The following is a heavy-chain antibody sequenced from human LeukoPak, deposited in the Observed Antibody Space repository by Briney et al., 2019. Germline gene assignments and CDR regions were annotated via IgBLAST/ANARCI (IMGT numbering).Heavy chain of an antibody. J-gene: IGHJ4*02. CDR1: GGTFSSYA. CDR3: ASQTYYYDSSGPNSFDY. CDR2: IIPILGIA. Sequence: GASVKVSCKASGGTFSSYAISWVRQAPGQGLEWMGRIIPILGIANYAQKFQGRVTITADKSTSTAYMELSSLRSEDTAVYYCASQTYYYDSSGPNSFDYWGQGTLVTVSS. V-gene: IGHV1-69*04. D-gene: IGHD3-22*01.